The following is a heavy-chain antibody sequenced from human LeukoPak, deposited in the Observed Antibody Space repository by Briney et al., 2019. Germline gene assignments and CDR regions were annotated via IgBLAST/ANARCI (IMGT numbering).Heavy chain of an antibody. J-gene: IGHJ4*02. CDR3: ATRNSFGNDY. Sequence: GGSPRLSCAASGFTFSRFWMHWVRQPPGKGLVWVSRIDTDGSTTTYADSVKGRFTISRDNAKNTVYLQINSLRAEDTAVYYCATRNSFGNDYWGQGVLVTVSS. D-gene: IGHD5-18*01. CDR2: IDTDGSTT. V-gene: IGHV3-74*01. CDR1: GFTFSRFW.